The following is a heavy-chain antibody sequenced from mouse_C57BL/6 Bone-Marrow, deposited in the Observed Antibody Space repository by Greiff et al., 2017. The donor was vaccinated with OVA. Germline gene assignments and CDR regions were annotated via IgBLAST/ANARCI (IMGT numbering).Heavy chain of an antibody. V-gene: IGHV5-17*01. J-gene: IGHJ4*01. CDR1: GFTFSDYG. CDR2: ISSGSSTI. D-gene: IGHD2-4*01. CDR3: ASDYDGGYYAMDY. Sequence: DVHLVESGGGLVKPGGSLKLSCAASGFTFSDYGMHWVRQAPEKGLEWVAYISSGSSTIYYADTVKGRFTISRDNAKNTLFLQMTSLRSEDTAMYYCASDYDGGYYAMDYWGQGTSVTVSS.